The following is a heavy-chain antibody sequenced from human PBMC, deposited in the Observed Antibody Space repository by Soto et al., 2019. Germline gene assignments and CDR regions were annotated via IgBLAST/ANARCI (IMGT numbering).Heavy chain of an antibody. CDR2: MNPNSGNT. CDR1: GYTFTSYD. CDR3: ARLSAPADYIWGSWFDP. D-gene: IGHD3-16*01. J-gene: IGHJ5*02. V-gene: IGHV1-8*01. Sequence: ASVKVSCKASGYTFTSYDINWVRQATGQGLEWMGWMNPNSGNTGYAQKFQGRVTMTRNTSISTAYMELSSLRSEDTAVYYCARLSAPADYIWGSWFDPWGQGTLVTVSS.